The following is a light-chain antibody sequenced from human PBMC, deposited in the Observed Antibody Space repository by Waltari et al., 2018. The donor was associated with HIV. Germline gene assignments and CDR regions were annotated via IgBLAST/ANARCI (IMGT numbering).Light chain of an antibody. CDR2: DVT. V-gene: IGLV2-8*01. CDR1: GNDVGGYNY. CDR3: SSYAGSAVV. Sequence: QSALTQPPSASGSPGQSVTISCTGTGNDVGGYNYVSWYQLHPGKAPKILIYDVTKRPSGVPDRFSGSKSGNTTSLTVSGLQGDDEADYYCSSYAGSAVVFGGGTKLTVL. J-gene: IGLJ2*01.